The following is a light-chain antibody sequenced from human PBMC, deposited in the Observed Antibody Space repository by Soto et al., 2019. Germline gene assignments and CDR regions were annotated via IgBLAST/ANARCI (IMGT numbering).Light chain of an antibody. CDR3: QQYGSSPRT. Sequence: EIVLTQSPGTLSFSPVERSTLSRRASQSISSSYLAGYPQKPGQAPRLLIYGASSRAPGIPDRFSGSGSGTDFTLTISRLEPEDFAVYYCQQYGSSPRTFGQGTKVDI. CDR1: QSISSSY. J-gene: IGKJ1*01. V-gene: IGKV3-20*01. CDR2: GAS.